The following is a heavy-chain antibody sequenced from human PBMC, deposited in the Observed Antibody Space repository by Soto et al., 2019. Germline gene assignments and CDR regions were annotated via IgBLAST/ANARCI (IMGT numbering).Heavy chain of an antibody. D-gene: IGHD3-22*01. Sequence: SETLSLTCTVSGGSINSGDYYWSWIRQPPGKGLEWIGYIYHLGASYYDPSLKSRAVILIDTSKNHFSLNLSSVTAADTAVYYCARGRLSDSRGHSAYFDSWGQGTLVTVSS. CDR2: IYHLGAS. J-gene: IGHJ4*02. V-gene: IGHV4-30-4*01. CDR3: ARGRLSDSRGHSAYFDS. CDR1: GGSINSGDYY.